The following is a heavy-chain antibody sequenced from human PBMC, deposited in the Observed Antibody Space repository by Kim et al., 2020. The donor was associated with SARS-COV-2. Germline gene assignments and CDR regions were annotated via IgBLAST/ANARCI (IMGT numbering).Heavy chain of an antibody. CDR3: ARFLAAAGRGGDY. V-gene: IGHV4-34*01. Sequence: SETLSLTCAVYGGSFSGYYWSWIRQPPGKGLEWIGEINHSGSTNYNPSLKSRVTISVDTSKNQFSLKLSSVTAADTAVYYCARFLAAAGRGGDYWGQGTLVTVSS. D-gene: IGHD6-13*01. J-gene: IGHJ4*02. CDR2: INHSGST. CDR1: GGSFSGYY.